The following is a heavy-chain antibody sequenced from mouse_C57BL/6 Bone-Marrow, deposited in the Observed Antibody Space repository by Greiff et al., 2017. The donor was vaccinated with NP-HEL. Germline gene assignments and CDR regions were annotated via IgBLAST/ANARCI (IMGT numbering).Heavy chain of an antibody. CDR1: GYTFTSYG. CDR2: IYPRSGNT. CDR3: ARPFYYSNYVYFDY. D-gene: IGHD2-5*01. Sequence: QVQLQQSGAELARPGASVKLSCKASGYTFTSYGISWVKQRTGQGLEWIGEIYPRSGNTYYNEKFKGKATLTADKSSSTAYMELRSLTSADSAVYFCARPFYYSNYVYFDYWGQGTTLTVSS. J-gene: IGHJ2*01. V-gene: IGHV1-81*01.